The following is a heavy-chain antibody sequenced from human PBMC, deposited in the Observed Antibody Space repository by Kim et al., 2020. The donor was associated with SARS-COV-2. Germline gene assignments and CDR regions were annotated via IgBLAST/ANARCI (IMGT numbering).Heavy chain of an antibody. J-gene: IGHJ6*04. CDR3: ARDGVSGTPRMGV. D-gene: IGHD1-26*01. Sequence: YYADSVKGRFTISRDHAKNSLYLQMNSLRAEDTDLYYCARDGVSGTPRMGVWGKGTTVTVSS. V-gene: IGHV3-48*03.